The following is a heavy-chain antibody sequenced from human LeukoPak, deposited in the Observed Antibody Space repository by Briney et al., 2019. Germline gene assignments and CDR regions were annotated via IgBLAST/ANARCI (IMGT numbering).Heavy chain of an antibody. J-gene: IGHJ4*02. CDR1: GSTFSSYA. Sequence: SGGSLRLSCAASGSTFSSYAMSWVRQAPGKGLEWVSAISGSGGSTYYADSVKGRFTISRDNSKNTLYLQMNSLRAEDTAVYYCAAKRITMTYFDYWGQGTLVTVSS. D-gene: IGHD3-22*01. CDR3: AAKRITMTYFDY. CDR2: ISGSGGST. V-gene: IGHV3-23*01.